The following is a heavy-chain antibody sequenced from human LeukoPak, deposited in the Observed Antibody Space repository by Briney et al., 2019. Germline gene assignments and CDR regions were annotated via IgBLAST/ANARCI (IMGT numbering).Heavy chain of an antibody. V-gene: IGHV3-7*03. CDR3: AKEGFDS. CDR1: GFTFSSYW. J-gene: IGHJ4*02. Sequence: PGGSLRLSCAASGFTFSSYWMTWVRQAPGKGLEWVANINQDGSEKNYVDFVKGRFTISRDNSKNTLYLQMNSLRAEDTAVYYCAKEGFDSWGQGTLVTVSS. CDR2: INQDGSEK.